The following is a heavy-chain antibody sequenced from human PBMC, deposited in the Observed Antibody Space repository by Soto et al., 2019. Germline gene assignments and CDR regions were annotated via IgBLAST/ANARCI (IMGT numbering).Heavy chain of an antibody. V-gene: IGHV1-69*01. D-gene: IGHD1-26*01. CDR3: ARGAYSGRYGTYYYYGMDV. J-gene: IGHJ6*02. Sequence: QVQLVQSGAEVKKPGSSVKVSCKASGGTFSSYAISWVRQAPGQGLEWMGGIIPIFGTANYAQKFQGRVTITADESTSTAYMELSSLRSEDTAVYYCARGAYSGRYGTYYYYGMDVWGQGTTVTVSS. CDR2: IIPIFGTA. CDR1: GGTFSSYA.